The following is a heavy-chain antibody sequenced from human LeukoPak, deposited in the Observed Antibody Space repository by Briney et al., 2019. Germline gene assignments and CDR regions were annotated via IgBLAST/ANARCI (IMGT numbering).Heavy chain of an antibody. CDR2: ISYDGSNK. Sequence: GRSLRLSCAASGFTFNSYAMHWVRQAPGKGLEWVAVISYDGSNKYYADSVKGRFTISRDNSKNTLYLQMNSLRAEDTAVYYCARSYITMIVVVTYFDYWGQGTLVTVSS. CDR3: ARSYITMIVVVTYFDY. D-gene: IGHD3-22*01. CDR1: GFTFNSYA. V-gene: IGHV3-30-3*01. J-gene: IGHJ4*02.